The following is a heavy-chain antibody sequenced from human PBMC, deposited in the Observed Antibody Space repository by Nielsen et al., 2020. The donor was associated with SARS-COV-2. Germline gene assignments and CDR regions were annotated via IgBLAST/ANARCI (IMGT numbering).Heavy chain of an antibody. J-gene: IGHJ5*02. CDR3: AREGGYCSSTSCYGWFDP. Sequence: WVRQAPGQRLEWMGWINAGNGNTKYSQKFQGRVTITADKSTSTAYMELSSLRSEDTAVYYCAREGGYCSSTSCYGWFDPWGQGTLVTVSS. CDR2: INAGNGNT. V-gene: IGHV1-3*01. D-gene: IGHD2-2*01.